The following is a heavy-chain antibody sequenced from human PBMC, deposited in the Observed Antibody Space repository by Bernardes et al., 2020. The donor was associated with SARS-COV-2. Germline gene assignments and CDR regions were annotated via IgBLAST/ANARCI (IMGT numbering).Heavy chain of an antibody. CDR2: IIPLFGTT. J-gene: IGHJ4*02. CDR3: AKEVTGLYFWGPFDY. Sequence: SVKVSCKTSGNTFTSYAVIWVRQAPGQGLECMGGIIPLFGTTNYAQNFQGRVTIAADESTSTVYMELSSLRSEDTAVYYCAKEVTGLYFWGPFDYWGQGTLVTVSS. V-gene: IGHV1-69*13. CDR1: GNTFTSYA. D-gene: IGHD2-8*02.